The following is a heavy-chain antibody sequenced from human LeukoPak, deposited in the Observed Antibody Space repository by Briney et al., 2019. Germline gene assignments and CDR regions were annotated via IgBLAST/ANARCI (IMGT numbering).Heavy chain of an antibody. Sequence: SVKVSCKASGGTFSSSAISWVRQAPGQGLEWMGRITPLFGITKYAQKFQGRVTNTVDKSTSTVYMELSSLRSEDTAVYYCARDLIEMATIFGGYGMDVWGQGTTVIVPS. V-gene: IGHV1-69*04. CDR1: GGTFSSSA. CDR2: ITPLFGIT. CDR3: ARDLIEMATIFGGYGMDV. D-gene: IGHD2-15*01. J-gene: IGHJ6*02.